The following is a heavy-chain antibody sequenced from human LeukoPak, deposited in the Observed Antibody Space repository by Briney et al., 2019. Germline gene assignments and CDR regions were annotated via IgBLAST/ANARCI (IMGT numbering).Heavy chain of an antibody. CDR1: GFTFSSYG. CDR2: IWYDGSNK. D-gene: IGHD2-15*01. CDR3: AKSRTATPFDY. J-gene: IGHJ4*02. Sequence: PGGSLRLSCAASGFTFSSYGMHWVRQAPCKGLEWVAVIWYDGSNKYYADSVKGRFTISRDNSKNTLYLQMNSLRAEDTAVYYCAKSRTATPFDYWGQGTLVTVSS. V-gene: IGHV3-33*06.